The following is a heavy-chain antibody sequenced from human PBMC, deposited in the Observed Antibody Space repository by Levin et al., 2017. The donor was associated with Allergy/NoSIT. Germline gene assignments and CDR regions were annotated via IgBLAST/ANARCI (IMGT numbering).Heavy chain of an antibody. J-gene: IGHJ5*02. Sequence: ASVKVSCKASGGTFSSYAISWVRQAPGQGLEWMGWINPNSGGTNYAQKFQGRVTMTRDTSISTAYMELSRLRSDDTAVYYCASTMTDPWGQGTLVTVSS. CDR3: ASTMTDP. D-gene: IGHD5-24*01. CDR2: INPNSGGT. V-gene: IGHV1-2*02. CDR1: GGTFSSYA.